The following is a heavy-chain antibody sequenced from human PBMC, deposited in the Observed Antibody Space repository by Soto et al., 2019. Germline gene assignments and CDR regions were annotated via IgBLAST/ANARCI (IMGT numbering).Heavy chain of an antibody. V-gene: IGHV4-34*01. Sequence: QVQLQQWGAGLLKPSETLSLTCAVYGGSFSGYYWSWIRQPPGKGLEWIGEINHSGSTNYNPSLRSRVTISVDTSTNQFSLKLSSVTAADTAVYYCARGGGLAAAGTSWFDPWGQGPLVTVSS. CDR3: ARGGGLAAAGTSWFDP. CDR2: INHSGST. CDR1: GGSFSGYY. J-gene: IGHJ5*02. D-gene: IGHD6-13*01.